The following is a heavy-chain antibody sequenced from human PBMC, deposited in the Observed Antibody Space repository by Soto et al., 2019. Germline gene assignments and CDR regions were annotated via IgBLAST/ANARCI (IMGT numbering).Heavy chain of an antibody. V-gene: IGHV4-59*08. CDR2: IYYSGST. CDR1: GGSISSYY. D-gene: IGHD2-2*01. J-gene: IGHJ5*02. CDR3: PRHHAS. Sequence: TLSLTCTVSGGSISSYYWSWIRQPPGKGLEWIGYIYYSGSTNYNPSLKSRVTISVDTSKNQFSLKLSSVTAADTAVYYRPRHHASWGQGTLVTVSS.